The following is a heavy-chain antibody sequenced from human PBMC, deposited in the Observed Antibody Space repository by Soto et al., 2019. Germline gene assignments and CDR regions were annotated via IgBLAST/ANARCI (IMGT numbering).Heavy chain of an antibody. D-gene: IGHD2-15*01. V-gene: IGHV3-21*01. CDR2: ISSSSSYI. Sequence: GGSLRLSCAASGFTFSSYSMNWVRQAPGKGLEWVSSISSSSSYIYYADSVKGRFTISRDNAKNSLYLQMNSLRAEDTAVYYCARSITDCSGGSCYSDPDAFDIWGQGTMVTVSS. CDR3: ARSITDCSGGSCYSDPDAFDI. CDR1: GFTFSSYS. J-gene: IGHJ3*02.